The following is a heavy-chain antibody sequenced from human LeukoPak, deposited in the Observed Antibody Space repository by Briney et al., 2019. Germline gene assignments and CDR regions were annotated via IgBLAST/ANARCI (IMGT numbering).Heavy chain of an antibody. Sequence: ASVKVSCKASGYTFTSYGISWVRQAPGQGLEWMGWISAYNGNTNYAQKLQGRVTMTTDTSTSTAYMELSSLRSEDTAVYYCATSVEAGSPDYWGQGTLVTVSS. J-gene: IGHJ4*02. D-gene: IGHD6-13*01. CDR2: ISAYNGNT. CDR3: ATSVEAGSPDY. V-gene: IGHV1-18*01. CDR1: GYTFTSYG.